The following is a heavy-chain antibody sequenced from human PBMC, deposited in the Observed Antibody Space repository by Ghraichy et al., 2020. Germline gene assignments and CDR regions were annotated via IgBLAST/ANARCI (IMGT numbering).Heavy chain of an antibody. V-gene: IGHV3-13*01. J-gene: IGHJ6*02. D-gene: IGHD6-13*01. CDR1: GFTFSSYD. CDR3: ARARDRYSSSWYGPDGMDV. CDR2: IGTAGDT. Sequence: GESLNISCAASGFTFSSYDMHWVRQATGKGLEWVSAIGTAGDTYYPGSVKGQFTISRENAKNSLYLQMNSLRAGDTAVYYCARARDRYSSSWYGPDGMDVWGQGTTVTVSS.